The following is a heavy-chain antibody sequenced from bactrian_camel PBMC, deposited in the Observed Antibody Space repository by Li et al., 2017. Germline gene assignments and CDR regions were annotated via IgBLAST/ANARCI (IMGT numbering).Heavy chain of an antibody. Sequence: HVQLVESGGGLVQTGGSLKLSCTASGYSYRNNCMGWFRVRQAPGTQRETVAVLYAGSGTTYYADSVKGRFTISQDNAQNTVYLQMNRLKPEDTAMYYCATQCARYGDKWSDFGYWGQGTQVTVS. D-gene: IGHD3*01. J-gene: IGHJ6*01. CDR3: ATQCARYGDKWSDFGY. CDR2: LYAGSGTT. V-gene: IGHV3S54*01. CDR1: GYSYRNNC.